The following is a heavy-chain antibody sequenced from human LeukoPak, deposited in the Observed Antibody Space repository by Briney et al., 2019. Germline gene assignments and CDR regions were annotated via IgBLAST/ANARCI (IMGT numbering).Heavy chain of an antibody. CDR1: GFTFSNYA. V-gene: IGHV3-23*01. CDR3: AKGGDSGRAPLDY. CDR2: ISRSGSRT. Sequence: GGSLSLLCAPSGFTFSNYAMRWARPPPGKGREWVSGISRSGSRTFYAESVEGRLTTSRDKSKDKQYLQMNSLRAEDTALYYYAKGGDSGRAPLDYWGQGILVTVSS. D-gene: IGHD5-12*01. J-gene: IGHJ4*02.